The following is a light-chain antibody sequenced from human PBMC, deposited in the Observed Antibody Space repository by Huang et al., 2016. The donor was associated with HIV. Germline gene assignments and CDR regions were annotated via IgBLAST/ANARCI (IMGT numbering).Light chain of an antibody. V-gene: IGKV3-15*01. CDR1: QSVSSN. Sequence: EIVMTQSPATLSVSPGESATLSCRASQSVSSNLGEYQQKPGQAPRLLIYSASTRATGIPARLSGSGAGTEFTLTISSLQSEDFAVYHCQQYNSWPGTFGQGTKVEIK. J-gene: IGKJ1*01. CDR2: SAS. CDR3: QQYNSWPGT.